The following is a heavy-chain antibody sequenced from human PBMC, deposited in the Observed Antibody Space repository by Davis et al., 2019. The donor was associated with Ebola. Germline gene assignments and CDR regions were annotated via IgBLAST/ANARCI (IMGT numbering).Heavy chain of an antibody. V-gene: IGHV3-21*04. CDR2: LNGGSVYI. Sequence: PGGSLRLSCAASGFSFSRYSMNWVRQAPGKGLEWVSSLNGGSVYIYHADSVRGRFSISRDNSQNTLFLQMNSLRAEDTATYYCAKETYYGSASIDYWGQGTPVIVSS. CDR1: GFSFSRYS. D-gene: IGHD3-10*01. CDR3: AKETYYGSASIDY. J-gene: IGHJ4*02.